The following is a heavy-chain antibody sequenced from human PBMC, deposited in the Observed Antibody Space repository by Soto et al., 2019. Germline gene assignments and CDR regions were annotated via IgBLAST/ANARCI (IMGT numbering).Heavy chain of an antibody. CDR3: ARDGVGRHGMDV. D-gene: IGHD2-8*01. V-gene: IGHV4-34*01. CDR2: INHSGNT. J-gene: IGHJ6*02. Sequence: SETLSLTCAVYGASLSDNYCNWLRQPPGKGLEWIGEINHSGNTNYNPSLRSRVTISIDTSKNQLSLNLRTVSAADTAVYYCARDGVGRHGMDVWGQGTTVTVSS. CDR1: GASLSDNY.